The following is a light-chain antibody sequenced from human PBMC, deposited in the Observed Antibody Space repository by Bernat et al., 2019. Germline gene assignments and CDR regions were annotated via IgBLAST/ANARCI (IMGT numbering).Light chain of an antibody. Sequence: IVLTQSPGTLSLSPGERATLSCRPSQSVSNSYIAWYQKKPGQAPRLLIYRASIRATGILGRFSGSGSGTDFTLTISRLEPDDFAVYYCQQYGSSPFTFGPGTKVDI. CDR2: RAS. J-gene: IGKJ3*01. CDR1: QSVSNSY. V-gene: IGKV3-20*01. CDR3: QQYGSSPFT.